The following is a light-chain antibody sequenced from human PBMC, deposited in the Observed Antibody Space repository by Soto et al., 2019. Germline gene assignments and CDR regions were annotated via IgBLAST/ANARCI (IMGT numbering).Light chain of an antibody. J-gene: IGKJ4*01. CDR3: QQTNSLPLT. CDR2: AAS. V-gene: IGKV1D-12*01. Sequence: DIQMTQSPSSVSASVGDRVTITCRASQGISGWLAWYQQKPGKAPKFLIYAASNLQSGVPSRFSGSGSGTYFTLTITSLQPEYFATYYCQQTNSLPLTFGGGTKVDIK. CDR1: QGISGW.